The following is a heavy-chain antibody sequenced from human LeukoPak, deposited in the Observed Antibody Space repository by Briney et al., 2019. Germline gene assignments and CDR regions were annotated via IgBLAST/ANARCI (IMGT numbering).Heavy chain of an antibody. CDR2: INPNSGGT. Sequence: ASVKVSCKASGYTFTGYYMHWVRQAPGQGLEWMGRINPNSGGTNYAQKFQGRVTLTRDTPISTAYMEVSRLTSDDTAVYYCARDHMTTVTLGDYWGQGTLVTVSS. CDR1: GYTFTGYY. J-gene: IGHJ4*02. V-gene: IGHV1-2*06. CDR3: ARDHMTTVTLGDY. D-gene: IGHD4-11*01.